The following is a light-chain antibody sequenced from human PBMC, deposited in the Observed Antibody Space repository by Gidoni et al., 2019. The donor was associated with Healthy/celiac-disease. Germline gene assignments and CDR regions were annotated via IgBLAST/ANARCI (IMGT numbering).Light chain of an antibody. CDR1: QSVSSSY. V-gene: IGKV3-20*01. Sequence: EIVLTQSPGTLSLSPGERATLSCRASQSVSSSYLAWYQQKPGQATRLLIYGASSRATGIPDRFSGSGSGTDFTLTISRLEPEDFAVYYCQQYGSSPGITFXQXTRLEIK. J-gene: IGKJ5*01. CDR2: GAS. CDR3: QQYGSSPGIT.